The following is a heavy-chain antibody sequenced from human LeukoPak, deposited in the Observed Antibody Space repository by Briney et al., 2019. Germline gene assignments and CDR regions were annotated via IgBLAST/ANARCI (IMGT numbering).Heavy chain of an antibody. CDR2: IKQDGSER. V-gene: IGHV3-7*04. CDR1: GFIFSNYW. J-gene: IGHJ4*02. CDR3: ARVYDVWSGYYRDY. D-gene: IGHD3-3*01. Sequence: TGGSLRLSCAASGFIFSNYWLSWVHQAPGKGLEWVANIKQDGSERYYVDSVKGRFIVSRDNAKNSLYLQMNSLRAEDTAVYYCARVYDVWSGYYRDYWGQGTLVTVSS.